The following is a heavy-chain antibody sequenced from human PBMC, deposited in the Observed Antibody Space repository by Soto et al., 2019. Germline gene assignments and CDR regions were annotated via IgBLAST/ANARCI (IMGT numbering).Heavy chain of an antibody. CDR3: ARLASLGHPYYFGMDV. CDR2: ISSNGVSM. V-gene: IGHV3-11*01. CDR1: GFTFSDYY. Sequence: PGGSLRLSCVASGFTFSDYYMTWIRQAPGKGLEWVSYISSNGVSMYYGDPVKGRFTISRDDAENSLHLQMNSLRAEDTAVYYCARLASLGHPYYFGMDVWGQGTTVTVSS. J-gene: IGHJ6*02.